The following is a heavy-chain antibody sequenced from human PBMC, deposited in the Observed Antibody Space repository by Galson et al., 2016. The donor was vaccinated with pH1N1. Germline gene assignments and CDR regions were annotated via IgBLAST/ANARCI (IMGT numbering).Heavy chain of an antibody. CDR2: INQDGSKK. D-gene: IGHD6-13*01. CDR1: GFTFSTYW. V-gene: IGHV3-7*01. J-gene: IGHJ4*02. Sequence: SLRLSCAAPGFTFSTYWMTWVRQAPGKGLEWVANINQDGSKKYYVDSVKGRFIISRDNAENSVYLEMNSLRVEDTAVYYCARAIAASGSLWGQVTLVTVSS. CDR3: ARAIAASGSL.